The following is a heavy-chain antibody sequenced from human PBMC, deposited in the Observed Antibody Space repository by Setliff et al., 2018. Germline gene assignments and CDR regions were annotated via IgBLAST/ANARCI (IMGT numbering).Heavy chain of an antibody. CDR3: VRGQGPRTVVAIPFDH. J-gene: IGHJ4*02. V-gene: IGHV1-18*01. CDR1: GYIFNSYG. CDR2: ISPYNGKT. D-gene: IGHD3-22*01. Sequence: GASVKVSCKASGYIFNSYGIAWVRQAPGQGLEWMGWISPYNGKTNHAQNLQGRVTMTTDTSTSTAYMELTSLTSDDTALYYCVRGQGPRTVVAIPFDHWGQGTLVTVSS.